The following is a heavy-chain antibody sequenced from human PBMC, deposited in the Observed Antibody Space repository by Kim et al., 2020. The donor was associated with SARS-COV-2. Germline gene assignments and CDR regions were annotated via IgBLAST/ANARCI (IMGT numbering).Heavy chain of an antibody. Sequence: GGSLRLSCAASGFTFSSYAMSWVRQAPGKGLEWVSAISGSGGSTYYADSVKGRFTISRDNSKNTLYLQMNSLRAEDTAVYYCVKSGYDYVWGSYRYEFDYWGQGTLVTVSS. CDR1: GFTFSSYA. D-gene: IGHD3-16*02. CDR3: VKSGYDYVWGSYRYEFDY. V-gene: IGHV3-23*01. J-gene: IGHJ4*02. CDR2: ISGSGGST.